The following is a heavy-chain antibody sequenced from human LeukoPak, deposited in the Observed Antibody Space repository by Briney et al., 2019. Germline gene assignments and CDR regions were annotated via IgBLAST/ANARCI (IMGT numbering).Heavy chain of an antibody. D-gene: IGHD6-19*01. Sequence: PGGSLRLSCAASGFTFSSYGMHWVRQAPGKGLEWVAVISYDGSNKYYADSVKGRFTISRDNSKNTLYLQMNSLRAEDTAVYYCAREGKYSSYYFDYWGQGTLVTVSS. J-gene: IGHJ4*02. CDR2: ISYDGSNK. CDR1: GFTFSSYG. CDR3: AREGKYSSYYFDY. V-gene: IGHV3-30*03.